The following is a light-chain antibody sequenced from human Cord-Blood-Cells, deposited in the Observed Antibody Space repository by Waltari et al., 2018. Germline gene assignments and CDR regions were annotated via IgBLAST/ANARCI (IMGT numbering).Light chain of an antibody. CDR1: SSNIGAGYD. Sequence: QSVLTQPPSVSGAPGQRVTISCTGSSSNIGAGYDVHWYQQLPGTAPKPLIYGNSNRPSGVPDRFSGSKSGTSASLAITGLQAEDEADYYCQSYDSSLSCWVFGGGTKLTVL. V-gene: IGLV1-40*01. J-gene: IGLJ3*02. CDR3: QSYDSSLSCWV. CDR2: GNS.